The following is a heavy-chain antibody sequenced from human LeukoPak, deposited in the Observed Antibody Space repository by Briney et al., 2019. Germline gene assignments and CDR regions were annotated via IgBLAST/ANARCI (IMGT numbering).Heavy chain of an antibody. V-gene: IGHV3-30*03. Sequence: GGSLRLSCAASGFTFSSYGMHWVRQAPGKGLEWVAVISYDGSNKYYADSVKGRFTISRDDSKNTLYLQMNSLRAEDTAVYYCARDLLSWFDPWGQGTLVTVSS. CDR3: ARDLLSWFDP. CDR2: ISYDGSNK. CDR1: GFTFSSYG. J-gene: IGHJ5*02. D-gene: IGHD2/OR15-2a*01.